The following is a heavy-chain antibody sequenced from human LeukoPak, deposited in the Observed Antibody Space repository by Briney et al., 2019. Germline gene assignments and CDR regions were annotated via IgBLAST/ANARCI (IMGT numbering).Heavy chain of an antibody. V-gene: IGHV4-39*07. CDR3: ARGRYDSSGYYYFGRSGDYYYYYMDV. J-gene: IGHJ6*03. CDR2: IYYSGST. D-gene: IGHD3-22*01. Sequence: SETLSLTCTVPGGSISSSSYYWGWIRQPPGKGLEWIGSIYYSGSTYYNPSLKSRVTISVDTSKNQFSLKLSSVTAADTAVYYCARGRYDSSGYYYFGRSGDYYYYYMDVWGKGTTVTVSS. CDR1: GGSISSSSYY.